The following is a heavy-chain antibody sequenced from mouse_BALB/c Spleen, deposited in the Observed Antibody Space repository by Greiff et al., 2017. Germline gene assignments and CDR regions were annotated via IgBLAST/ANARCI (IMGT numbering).Heavy chain of an antibody. J-gene: IGHJ3*01. CDR3: AREIYYEYDGGWFAY. CDR2: INPSSGYT. D-gene: IGHD2-4*01. Sequence: QVQLKQSAAELARPGASVKMSCKASGYTFTSYTMHWVKQRPGQGLEWIGYINPSSGYTEYNQKFKDKTTLTADKSSSTAYMQLSSLTSEDSAVYYCAREIYYEYDGGWFAYWGQGTLVTVSA. V-gene: IGHV1-4*02. CDR1: GYTFTSYT.